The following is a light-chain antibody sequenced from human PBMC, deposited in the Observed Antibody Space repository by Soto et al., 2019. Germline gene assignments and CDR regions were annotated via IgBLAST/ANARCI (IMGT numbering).Light chain of an antibody. Sequence: DIQMTQSPSTLSASVGDRVAITCRASQDISKWLAWYQQKPGKPPKLLIYDASGLDSGVPSRFSGSGYGTEFTLTISGLQPEDFATFYCQQYDSFPWTFGPGTKVDNK. CDR3: QQYDSFPWT. J-gene: IGKJ1*01. CDR1: QDISKW. V-gene: IGKV1-5*01. CDR2: DAS.